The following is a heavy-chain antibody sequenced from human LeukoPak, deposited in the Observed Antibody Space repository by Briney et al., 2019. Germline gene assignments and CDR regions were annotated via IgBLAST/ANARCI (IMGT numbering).Heavy chain of an antibody. Sequence: GGSLRLSCAASGFTFNTYHMNWVRQAPGKGLEWVSYISSSSSSIYYADSVKGRFTISRDNAKNSLYLQMNTLRDEDTAVYYCARVGGYYSDYWGQGTLVTVSS. D-gene: IGHD3-22*01. CDR1: GFTFNTYH. V-gene: IGHV3-48*02. J-gene: IGHJ4*02. CDR3: ARVGGYYSDY. CDR2: ISSSSSSI.